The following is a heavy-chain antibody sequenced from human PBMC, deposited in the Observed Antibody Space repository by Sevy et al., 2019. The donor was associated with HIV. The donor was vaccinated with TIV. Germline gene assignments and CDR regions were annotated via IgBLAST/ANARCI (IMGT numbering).Heavy chain of an antibody. V-gene: IGHV4-38-2*01. CDR1: GYSISSGYQ. Sequence: AESLSLTCAVSGYSISSGYQWGWIRHPPGKGREWIGTIYHSGSTYYKPSLKSRVTISVDTSKNQFSLKLNSMTAADTAVYFCARVAAYWGQGILVFVSS. D-gene: IGHD6-25*01. CDR2: IYHSGST. CDR3: ARVAAY. J-gene: IGHJ4*02.